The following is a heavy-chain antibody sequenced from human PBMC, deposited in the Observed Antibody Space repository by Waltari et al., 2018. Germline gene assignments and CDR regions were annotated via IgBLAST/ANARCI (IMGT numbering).Heavy chain of an antibody. CDR3: ARGIQLWPNYFDY. J-gene: IGHJ4*02. CDR2: IYYSGST. D-gene: IGHD5-18*01. CDR1: GGSISSYY. Sequence: QVQLQESGPGLVKPSETLSLTCPVSGGSISSYYWSWIRQPRGKGLEWIGYIYYSGSTNHNPPLKSRVTISVDTSNNQFSLKLSSVTAADTAVYYCARGIQLWPNYFDYWGQGTLVTVSS. V-gene: IGHV4-59*01.